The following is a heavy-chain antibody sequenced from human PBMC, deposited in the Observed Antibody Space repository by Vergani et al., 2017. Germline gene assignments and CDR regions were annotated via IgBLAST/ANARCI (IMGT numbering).Heavy chain of an antibody. V-gene: IGHV3-11*06. Sequence: QVQLVESGGGLVKPGGSLRLSCAASGFTFSDYYMSWIRQAPGKGLEWVSYISSSSSYTNYADSVKGRFTISRDNAKNSLYLQMNSLRAEDTAVYYCAREGAARPENWFDPWGQGTLVTVSS. J-gene: IGHJ5*02. CDR2: ISSSSSYT. CDR1: GFTFSDYY. CDR3: AREGAARPENWFDP. D-gene: IGHD6-6*01.